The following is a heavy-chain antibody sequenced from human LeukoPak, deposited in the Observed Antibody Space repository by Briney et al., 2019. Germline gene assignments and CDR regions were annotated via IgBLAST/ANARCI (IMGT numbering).Heavy chain of an antibody. J-gene: IGHJ4*02. D-gene: IGHD5-12*01. Sequence: SETLSLTCAVYGGSFSGYYWSWIRQPPGKGLEWIGEINHSGSTNYNPSLKSRVTISVDTSKNQFSLKLSSVTAADTAVYYCARRGEYSSVDYWGQGTLVTVSS. CDR1: GGSFSGYY. CDR2: INHSGST. V-gene: IGHV4-34*01. CDR3: ARRGEYSSVDY.